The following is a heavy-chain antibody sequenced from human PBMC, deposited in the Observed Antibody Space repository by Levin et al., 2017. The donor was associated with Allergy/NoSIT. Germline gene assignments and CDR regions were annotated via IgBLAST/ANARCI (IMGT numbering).Heavy chain of an antibody. V-gene: IGHV3-23*01. CDR2: ISGSGDSA. J-gene: IGHJ4*02. D-gene: IGHD1-14*01. Sequence: GGSLRLSCAGSGFIFSTYALNWVRQAPGKGLEWVSVISGSGDSAYYADSVKGRFTISRDNSKNTLYLQMSSLRAEDTAIYYCAKGVADYNTGWYYFDSWGQGTLVSVSS. CDR3: AKGVADYNTGWYYFDS. CDR1: GFIFSTYA.